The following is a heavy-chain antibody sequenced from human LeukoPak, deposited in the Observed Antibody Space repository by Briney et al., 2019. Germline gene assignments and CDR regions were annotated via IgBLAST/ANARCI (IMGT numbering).Heavy chain of an antibody. J-gene: IGHJ4*02. Sequence: GGSLRLSCRASGFTFINYAVTWVRQAPGRGLEWVSGISGSGGTTYYADSGRGRFTISRDNSKNTLFLQMNRLGAEDTAVYYCVKGSGRAVAATGKVPFDSWGQGTLVTVSS. CDR3: VKGSGRAVAATGKVPFDS. V-gene: IGHV3-23*01. CDR2: ISGSGGTT. CDR1: GFTFINYA. D-gene: IGHD6-19*01.